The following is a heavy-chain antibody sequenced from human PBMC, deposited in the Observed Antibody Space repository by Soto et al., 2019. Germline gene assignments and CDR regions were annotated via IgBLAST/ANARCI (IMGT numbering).Heavy chain of an antibody. CDR1: GYRFETYA. V-gene: IGHV1-18*01. CDR3: ARGHGVIIGAMDV. CDR2: IRAYNTDT. D-gene: IGHD3-3*01. J-gene: IGHJ6*02. Sequence: QVQLVQSGAEVKKPEASVKVSCKSSGYRFETYALSWVRQAPGQGLEWMGWIRAYNTDTYYAEKFQERVTTTTDTSTGTAYMELRSLRSDDTAVYYCARGHGVIIGAMDVWGQGTAVTVSS.